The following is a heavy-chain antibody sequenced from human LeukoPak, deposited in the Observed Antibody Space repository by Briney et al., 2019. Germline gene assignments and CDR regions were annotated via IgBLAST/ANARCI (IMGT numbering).Heavy chain of an antibody. D-gene: IGHD3-10*01. V-gene: IGHV3-9*01. CDR1: GFTFDDYA. CDR2: ISWNSGSI. CDR3: ARCRYGSGTYSQD. Sequence: GGSLRLSCAASGFTFDDYAMHWVRQAPGKGLEWVSGISWNSGSIGYADSVKGRFTISRDNAKNSLYLQMNSLRAEDTAMYYCARCRYGSGTYSQDWGQGTLVTVSS. J-gene: IGHJ4*02.